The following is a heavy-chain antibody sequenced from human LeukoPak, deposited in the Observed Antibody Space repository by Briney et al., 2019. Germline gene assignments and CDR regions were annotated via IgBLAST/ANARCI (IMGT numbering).Heavy chain of an antibody. Sequence: QTGGSLRLSCAASGFTFSSYWMNWARQAPGKGLEWVASINHNGNVNYYVDSVKGRFTISRDNAKNSLYLQMNSLRAEDTAVYYCARDATTDYWGQGTLVTVSS. V-gene: IGHV3-7*01. D-gene: IGHD4-17*01. CDR2: INHNGNVN. CDR1: GFTFSSYW. CDR3: ARDATTDY. J-gene: IGHJ4*02.